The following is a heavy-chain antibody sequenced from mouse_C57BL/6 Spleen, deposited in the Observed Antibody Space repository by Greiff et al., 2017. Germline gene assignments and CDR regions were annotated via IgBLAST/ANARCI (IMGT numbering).Heavy chain of an antibody. V-gene: IGHV5-9-1*02. Sequence: EVKLVESGEGLVKPGGSLKLSCAASGFTFSSYAMPWVRQTPEKRLEWVAYISSGGDYIYYADTVKGRFTMSRDNARNTLYLQLSSLKSEDTAMYYCTRDGSTGTSDWYFDVWGTGTTVTVSS. CDR3: TRDGSTGTSDWYFDV. J-gene: IGHJ1*03. D-gene: IGHD4-1*02. CDR1: GFTFSSYA. CDR2: ISSGGDYI.